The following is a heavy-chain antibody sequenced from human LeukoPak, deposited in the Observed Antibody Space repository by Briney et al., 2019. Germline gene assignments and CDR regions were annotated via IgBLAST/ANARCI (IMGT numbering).Heavy chain of an antibody. D-gene: IGHD2-15*01. CDR2: IYHSGST. CDR1: GYSIGSGYY. Sequence: SGTLSLTCAVSGYSIGSGYYWGWIRQPPGKGLEWIGSIYHSGSTYYNPSLKSRVTISVDTSKNQFSLKLSSVTAADTAVYYCARRGSKSGWFDPWGQGTLVTVSS. CDR3: ARRGSKSGWFDP. V-gene: IGHV4-38-2*01. J-gene: IGHJ5*02.